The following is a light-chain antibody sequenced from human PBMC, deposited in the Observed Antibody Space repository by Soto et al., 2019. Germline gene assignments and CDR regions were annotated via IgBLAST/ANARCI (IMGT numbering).Light chain of an antibody. CDR3: QQYHSSLWT. Sequence: IVLTQSPCTLSLSPGERGTLSCRASQSVSSSYLAWYQQKPGQAPRLLIYGASIRATSIPDRFSGSGSGTDFTLTISRLEPEDFAVYYCQQYHSSLWTFGQGTKVDIK. CDR1: QSVSSSY. V-gene: IGKV3-20*01. J-gene: IGKJ1*01. CDR2: GAS.